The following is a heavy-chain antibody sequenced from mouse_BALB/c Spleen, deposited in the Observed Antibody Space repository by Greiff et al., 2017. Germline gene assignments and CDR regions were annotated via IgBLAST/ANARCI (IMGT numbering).Heavy chain of an antibody. CDR2: INPYNDGT. CDR3: ARSPGSCYGDY. D-gene: IGHD2-10*01. CDR1: GYTFTSYV. J-gene: IGHJ2*01. V-gene: IGHV1-14*01. Sequence: EVQLQQSGPELVKPGASVKMSCKASGYTFTSYVMHWVKQKPGQGLEWIGYINPYNDGTKYNQKFKGKATLTSDKSSSTAYMELSSLTSEDSAVYYCARSPGSCYGDYWGQGTTLTVSS.